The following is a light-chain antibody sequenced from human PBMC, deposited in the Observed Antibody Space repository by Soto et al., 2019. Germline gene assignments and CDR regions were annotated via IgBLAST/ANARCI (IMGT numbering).Light chain of an antibody. CDR2: DVN. CDR1: ASDVGRYIY. Sequence: QSVLTQPASVSASPGQSITISCIGSASDVGRYIYVSWFQQHPGKAPKLIIYDVNNRPSGVSNRFSGSKSGNTASLTISGLQADDEADYYCSSYTSSNTVIFGGGTKLTVL. CDR3: SSYTSSNTVI. J-gene: IGLJ2*01. V-gene: IGLV2-14*01.